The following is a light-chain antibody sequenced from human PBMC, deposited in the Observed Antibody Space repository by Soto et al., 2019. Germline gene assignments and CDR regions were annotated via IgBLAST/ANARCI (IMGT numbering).Light chain of an antibody. V-gene: IGLV1-40*01. CDR1: SSNIGAGYD. CDR2: GNS. J-gene: IGLJ1*01. Sequence: QSVLTQPPSVSGAPGQRVTISCTGSSSNIGAGYDVHWYQQLPGTAPKLLIYGNSNRPSGVPDRFSGSKSGTSASLAITGLQAEEEADYYCQPYDSSLSGYVFGPGTKGTVL. CDR3: QPYDSSLSGYV.